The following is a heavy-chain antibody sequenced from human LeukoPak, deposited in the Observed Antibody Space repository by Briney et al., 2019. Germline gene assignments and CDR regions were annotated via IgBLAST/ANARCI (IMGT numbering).Heavy chain of an antibody. CDR2: IIPILGIA. J-gene: IGHJ4*02. CDR1: GGTFTSNT. Sequence: SVKVSCKASGGTFTSNTISWVRQARGQGLEWMGRIIPILGIANYAQKFQGRVTITADKSTSTAYMELSSLRSEDTAVYYCAREEDCSSTSCYQVFDYWGQGTLVTVSP. V-gene: IGHV1-69*04. CDR3: AREEDCSSTSCYQVFDY. D-gene: IGHD2-2*01.